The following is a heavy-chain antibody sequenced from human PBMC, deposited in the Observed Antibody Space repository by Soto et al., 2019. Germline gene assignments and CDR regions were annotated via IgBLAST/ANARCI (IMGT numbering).Heavy chain of an antibody. J-gene: IGHJ5*01. CDR2: ISHDGSEN. D-gene: IGHD6-19*01. Sequence: QVQLVESGGGVVQPEGSLRLSCAASGFTLSSIGMHWVRQAPGKGLEWVSMISHDGSENHYGDPVKGRFTISRDSSKNTLYLQMNSLRAEDTAMYYCAKDWGSGGWINWFDSWGQGTLVTVSS. CDR3: AKDWGSGGWINWFDS. CDR1: GFTLSSIG. V-gene: IGHV3-30*18.